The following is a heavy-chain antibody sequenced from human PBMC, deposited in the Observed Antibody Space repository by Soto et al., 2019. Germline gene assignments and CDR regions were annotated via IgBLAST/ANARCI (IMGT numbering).Heavy chain of an antibody. Sequence: GESLKISCNGSGYSFTSYLIGWVRQMPGKGLELLGIIYTGDSATRYIPSFLGQVTISADEARSTCCLRGRSIEDSDTDMYYCERFCEYCITGTKGPFEYSDQETLLNVSS. CDR3: ERFCEYCITGTKGPFEY. CDR1: GYSFTSYL. J-gene: IGHJ4*02. D-gene: IGHD1-20*01. CDR2: IYTGDSAT. V-gene: IGHV5-51*01.